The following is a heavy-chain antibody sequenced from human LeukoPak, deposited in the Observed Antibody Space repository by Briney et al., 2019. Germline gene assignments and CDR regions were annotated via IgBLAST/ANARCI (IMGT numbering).Heavy chain of an antibody. Sequence: GGSLRLSCAASGFTFSSYSMNWVRQAPGKGLEWVSYISSSSSTIYYADSVKGRFTTSRDNAKNSLYLQMNSLRAEDTAVYYCARDSLTYYDFWSGPNWFDPWGQGTLVTVSS. J-gene: IGHJ5*02. CDR2: ISSSSSTI. D-gene: IGHD3-3*01. CDR1: GFTFSSYS. V-gene: IGHV3-48*01. CDR3: ARDSLTYYDFWSGPNWFDP.